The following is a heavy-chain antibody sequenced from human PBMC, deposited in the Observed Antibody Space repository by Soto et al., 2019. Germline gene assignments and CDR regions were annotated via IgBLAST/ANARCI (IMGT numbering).Heavy chain of an antibody. J-gene: IGHJ4*02. CDR3: PRRSYFSCTSCDKFFDN. D-gene: IGHD2-2*02. CDR2: ISESGGST. CDR1: GFIFSNYR. V-gene: IGHV3-23*01. Sequence: PGGSLRLSXAVSGFIFSNYRMSWVRQAPGKGLEWVSSISESGGSTYYAGSVKGRFTLSRDNSKNTMYLQLNSLRPDDTAVYYCPRRSYFSCTSCDKFFDNWCQGTLVTVSS.